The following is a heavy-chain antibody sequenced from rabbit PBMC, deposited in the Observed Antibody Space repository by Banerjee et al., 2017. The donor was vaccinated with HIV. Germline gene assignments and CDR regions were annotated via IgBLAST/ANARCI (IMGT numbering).Heavy chain of an antibody. CDR3: ARGQNGGVSGDGADL. Sequence: QEQLVESGGGLVQPGGSLKLSCKASGFDFSTYGVNWVRQAPGKGLEWIGCINAGSSGSTYYARWAKGRFTISKTSSTTVTLQMTSLTAADTATYFCARGQNGGVSGDGADLWGQGTLVTVS. CDR2: INAGSSGST. J-gene: IGHJ3*01. V-gene: IGHV1S45*01. CDR1: GFDFSTYG. D-gene: IGHD1-1*01.